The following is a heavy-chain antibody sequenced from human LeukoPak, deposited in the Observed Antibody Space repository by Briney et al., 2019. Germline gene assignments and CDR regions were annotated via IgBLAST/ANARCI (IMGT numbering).Heavy chain of an antibody. J-gene: IGHJ4*02. CDR2: ISYDGSNK. V-gene: IGHV3-30*04. CDR1: GFTFSSYA. CDR3: ARGRSQLWLWFAGFDY. Sequence: GGSLRLSCAASGFTFSSYAMHWVRQAPGKGLEWVTVISYDGSNKHYADSVKGRFTISRDNSKNTLYLQMNSLRAEDTAVYYCARGRSQLWLWFAGFDYWGQGTLVTVSS. D-gene: IGHD5-18*01.